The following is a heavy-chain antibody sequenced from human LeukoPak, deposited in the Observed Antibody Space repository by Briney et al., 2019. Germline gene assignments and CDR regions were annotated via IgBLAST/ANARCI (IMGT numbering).Heavy chain of an antibody. J-gene: IGHJ5*02. CDR3: ARDYGNNWFDP. D-gene: IGHD4-17*01. Sequence: SETLSLTCTVSGGSISSGDYYWSWIRQHPGKGLEWIGYIYYSGDTYYNPSLRSRVSISVDTSKDQFSLKLSSVTAADAAMYYCARDYGNNWFDPWGQGTLVTVSA. CDR1: GGSISSGDYY. V-gene: IGHV4-31*03. CDR2: IYYSGDT.